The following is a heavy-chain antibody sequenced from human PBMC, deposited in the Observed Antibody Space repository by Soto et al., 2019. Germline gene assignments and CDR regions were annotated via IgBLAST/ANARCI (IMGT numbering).Heavy chain of an antibody. Sequence: DVELLESGGGLVQPGGSLRLSCAASGFTFSNYEMNWVRQAPGKGLEWVAYISTSGSPIYYADSVKGRFTISRDDAKNSLYLKMNNLRAEDTAVYYGARESLRFLEWSFDYWGQGTLVTVSS. V-gene: IGHV3-48*03. J-gene: IGHJ4*02. D-gene: IGHD3-3*01. CDR1: GFTFSNYE. CDR2: ISTSGSPI. CDR3: ARESLRFLEWSFDY.